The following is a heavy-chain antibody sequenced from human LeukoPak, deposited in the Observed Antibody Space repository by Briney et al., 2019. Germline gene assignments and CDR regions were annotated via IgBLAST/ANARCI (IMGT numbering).Heavy chain of an antibody. CDR2: ISSGSTI. Sequence: GGSLRLSCAASGFTFSDYYMSWIRQAPGKGLEWVSYISSGSTIYYADSVKGRFTISRDNAKNSLYLQMNSLRAEDTAVYYCAKYSSGLRSFDYWGQGTLVTVSS. V-gene: IGHV3-11*01. D-gene: IGHD6-19*01. J-gene: IGHJ4*02. CDR3: AKYSSGLRSFDY. CDR1: GFTFSDYY.